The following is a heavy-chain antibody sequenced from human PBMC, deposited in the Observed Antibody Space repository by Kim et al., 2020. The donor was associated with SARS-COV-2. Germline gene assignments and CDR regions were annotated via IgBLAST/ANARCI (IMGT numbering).Heavy chain of an antibody. Sequence: GGSLRLSCTASGFTFGDYAMSWVRQAPGKGLEWVGFIRSKAYGGTTEYAASVKGRFTISRDDSKSIAYLQMNSLKTEDTAVYYCTRDIFPHYYGSGDYWGRGTLVTVSS. D-gene: IGHD3-10*01. CDR3: TRDIFPHYYGSGDY. CDR2: IRSKAYGGTT. J-gene: IGHJ4*02. CDR1: GFTFGDYA. V-gene: IGHV3-49*04.